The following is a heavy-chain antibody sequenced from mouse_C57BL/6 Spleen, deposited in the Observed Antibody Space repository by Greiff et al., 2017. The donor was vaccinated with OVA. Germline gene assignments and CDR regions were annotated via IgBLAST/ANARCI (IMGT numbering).Heavy chain of an antibody. CDR2: INPSSGYT. J-gene: IGHJ3*01. Sequence: QVQLQQSGAELARPGASVKMSCKASGYTFTSYTMHWVKQRPGQGLEWIGYINPSSGYTKYNQKFKDKATLTVDKSSSTAYMQLSSLTSEDSAVYYCAPLYYGNYVWFAYWGQGTLVTVSA. D-gene: IGHD2-1*01. V-gene: IGHV1-4*01. CDR1: GYTFTSYT. CDR3: APLYYGNYVWFAY.